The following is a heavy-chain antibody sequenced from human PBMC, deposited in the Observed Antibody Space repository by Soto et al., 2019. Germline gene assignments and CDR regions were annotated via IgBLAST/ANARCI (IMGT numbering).Heavy chain of an antibody. V-gene: IGHV3-30-3*01. Sequence: QVQLVESGGGVVQPGRSLRLSCAASGFTFSSYAMHWVRQAPGKGLEWVAVISYDGSNKYYADSVKGRFTISRDNSKNTLYLQMNSLRAEDTAVYYCARPPTTVVTPTFYYGMDVWGQGTTVTVSS. J-gene: IGHJ6*02. CDR3: ARPPTTVVTPTFYYGMDV. CDR1: GFTFSSYA. D-gene: IGHD4-17*01. CDR2: ISYDGSNK.